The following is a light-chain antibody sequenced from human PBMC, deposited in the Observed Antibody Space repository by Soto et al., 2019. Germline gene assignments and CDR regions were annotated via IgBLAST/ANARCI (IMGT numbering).Light chain of an antibody. Sequence: EIVMTQSPATLSVFPGERATLSCRASQSVYSNLVWYQQKPGQAPKLLIYNTFTRATGIPLRFSGSGSGTEFTHTISSLQSEDFAVSYCQQYNNWPYTFGQGTKLEI. CDR2: NTF. J-gene: IGKJ2*01. V-gene: IGKV3-15*01. CDR1: QSVYSN. CDR3: QQYNNWPYT.